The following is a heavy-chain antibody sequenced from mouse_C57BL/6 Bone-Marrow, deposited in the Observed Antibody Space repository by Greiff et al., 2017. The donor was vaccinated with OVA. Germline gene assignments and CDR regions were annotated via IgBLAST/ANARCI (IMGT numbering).Heavy chain of an antibody. CDR1: GYTFTSYW. D-gene: IGHD2-5*01. Sequence: QVQLQQPGAELVRPGSSVKLSCKASGYTFTSYWMDWVKQRPGQGLEWIGNIYPSDSETHYNQKFKGKAILTADKSSSTAYMELRSLTSEDSAVYYCTRFYYSNYFAYWGQGTLVTVSA. J-gene: IGHJ3*01. CDR2: IYPSDSET. V-gene: IGHV1-61*01. CDR3: TRFYYSNYFAY.